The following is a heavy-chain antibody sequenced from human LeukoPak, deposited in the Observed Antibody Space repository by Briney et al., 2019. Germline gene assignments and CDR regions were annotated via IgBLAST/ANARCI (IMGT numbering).Heavy chain of an antibody. Sequence: QPGGSLRLSCAASGLTLSGYWMHWVRQAPGKGLVWVSRINGDASSTSYADSVKGRFTISRDNAKSTLYLQKNSLRVEDTAVYYCARARGNTYGYFEYWGQGTLVTVSS. CDR2: INGDASST. V-gene: IGHV3-74*01. CDR3: ARARGNTYGYFEY. CDR1: GLTLSGYW. J-gene: IGHJ4*02. D-gene: IGHD5-18*01.